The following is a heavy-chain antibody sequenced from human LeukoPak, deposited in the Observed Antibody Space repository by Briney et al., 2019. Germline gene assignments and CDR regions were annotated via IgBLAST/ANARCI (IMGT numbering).Heavy chain of an antibody. CDR1: ASTFTSFA. D-gene: IGHD3-10*01. CDR3: ARSGPYYFDY. J-gene: IGHJ4*02. Sequence: GGSLRPSCAPSASTFTSFAMGWVRQAQGKILEWVSTFGISGSTYFADSVKGRFTISRDTSKNTLYLQMDSLRAEDTAVYYCARSGPYYFDYWGQGTLVTVSS. CDR2: FGISGST. V-gene: IGHV3-23*01.